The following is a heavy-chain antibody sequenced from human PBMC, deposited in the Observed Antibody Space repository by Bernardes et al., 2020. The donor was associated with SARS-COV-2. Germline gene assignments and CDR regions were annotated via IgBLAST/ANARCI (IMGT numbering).Heavy chain of an antibody. D-gene: IGHD3-16*01. CDR2: IRGSSSYI. Sequence: GGSLRLSCAASGFTFSSYIMNWVRQAPGKGLEWVLSIRGSSSYIYYADSVMGRFTISRDNAKSSLYLQMNSLRAEDTTVYYCARDTSPGLNYYYYGMDLWGQGTTITVSS. CDR1: GFTFSSYI. J-gene: IGHJ6*02. CDR3: ARDTSPGLNYYYYGMDL. V-gene: IGHV3-21*01.